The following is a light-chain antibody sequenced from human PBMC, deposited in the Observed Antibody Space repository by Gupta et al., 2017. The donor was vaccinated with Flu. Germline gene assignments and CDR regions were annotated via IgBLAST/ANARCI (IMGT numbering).Light chain of an antibody. Sequence: DIQMNQSPSSLSASVGDKVTITCRASPAIGNYLAWYQQNPGKPPKLLIYGASTLQSGVPSRFSGSGSGTDFTLTISSLQPEDVATYYCQNYNRDPLTFGGGTKVEI. V-gene: IGKV1-27*01. J-gene: IGKJ4*01. CDR1: PAIGNY. CDR3: QNYNRDPLT. CDR2: GAS.